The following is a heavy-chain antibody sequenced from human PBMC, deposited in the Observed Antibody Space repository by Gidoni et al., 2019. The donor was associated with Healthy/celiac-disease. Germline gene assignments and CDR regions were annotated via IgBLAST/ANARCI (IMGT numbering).Heavy chain of an antibody. V-gene: IGHV3-23*01. CDR2: FSGSGGST. D-gene: IGHD4-17*01. J-gene: IGHJ4*02. CDR1: GFTFSSYA. CDR3: AKNHMTTVTYFDY. Sequence: EVQLLESGGGLVQPGGSMRLSCAASGFTFSSYAMGWGRQAPGKGLGWVSAFSGSGGSTYYADSVNGLFTISRDNSKNTLYLQMNSLRAEDTAVYYCAKNHMTTVTYFDYWGQGTLVTVSS.